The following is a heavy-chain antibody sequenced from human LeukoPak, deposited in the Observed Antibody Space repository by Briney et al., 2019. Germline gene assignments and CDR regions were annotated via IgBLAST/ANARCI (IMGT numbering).Heavy chain of an antibody. CDR2: IYFSGTT. CDR1: GDSITLTSYY. J-gene: IGHJ5*02. D-gene: IGHD2-2*02. Sequence: SETLSLTCSVFGDSITLTSYYWAWIRQPPGKGLEWIGSIYFSGTTNYNPSLQSRVTMSVDTSRNQFSLILSSLTATDTAVYYCARQIRYTYDPNWFHPWSQGALVTVSS. CDR3: ARQIRYTYDPNWFHP. V-gene: IGHV4-39*01.